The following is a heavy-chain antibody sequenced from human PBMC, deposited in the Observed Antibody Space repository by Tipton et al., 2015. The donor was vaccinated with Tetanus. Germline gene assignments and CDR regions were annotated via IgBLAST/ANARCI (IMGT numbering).Heavy chain of an antibody. D-gene: IGHD1-14*01. V-gene: IGHV3-23*01. J-gene: IGHJ6*04. CDR3: AKEALGVLNL. CDR1: GFTFSNYC. CDR2: ISGSRLTP. Sequence: SLRLSCVASGFTFSNYCMNWVRQAPGNGLEWVAAISGSRLTPYYADSVKGRFTISRDNSKNTLSLQLNSLRADDTAIYYCAKEALGVLNLWGKGTTVIVSS.